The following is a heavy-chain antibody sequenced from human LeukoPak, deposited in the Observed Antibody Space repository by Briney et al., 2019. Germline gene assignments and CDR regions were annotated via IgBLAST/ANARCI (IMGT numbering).Heavy chain of an antibody. V-gene: IGHV3-11*04. CDR2: ISSSGSTI. Sequence: GGSLRLSCAASGFTFSDYYMSWIRQAPGKGLEWVSYISSSGSTIYYADSVKGRFTISRDNAKNSLYLQMNSLRAEDTAVYYCARVGPTGTRRAAFDIWGQGTMVTVSS. D-gene: IGHD1-1*01. CDR3: ARVGPTGTRRAAFDI. J-gene: IGHJ3*02. CDR1: GFTFSDYY.